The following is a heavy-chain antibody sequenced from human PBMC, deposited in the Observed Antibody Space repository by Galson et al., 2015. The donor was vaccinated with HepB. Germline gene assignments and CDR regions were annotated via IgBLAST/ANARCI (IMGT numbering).Heavy chain of an antibody. J-gene: IGHJ4*02. D-gene: IGHD3-9*01. CDR1: GNTFSGFS. Sequence: SVKVSCKASGNTFSGFSIAWVRQAPGQGLGWMGWISTKRGNTKHAQNFQGRVTMTTETSTNTAYMELRSLRSADTAVYYCARDVDWALDYWGQGTLVTVSS. CDR3: ARDVDWALDY. CDR2: ISTKRGNT. V-gene: IGHV1-18*01.